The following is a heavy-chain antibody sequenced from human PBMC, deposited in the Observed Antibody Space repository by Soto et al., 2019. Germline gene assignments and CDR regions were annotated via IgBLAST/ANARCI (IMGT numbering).Heavy chain of an antibody. J-gene: IGHJ4*02. CDR1: GYTFTSYG. V-gene: IGHV1-18*01. CDR2: VNAYNGNT. Sequence: QVQLVQSGAEVKKPGASVKVSCKASGYTFTSYGISWVRQAPGQGLEWMGWVNAYNGNTNYAQKFPGRVTMTTDTSTSTASMELRRLRSDDTAVYYCARAAVSGRTGFDYWGQGTLVTVSS. CDR3: ARAAVSGRTGFDY. D-gene: IGHD6-19*01.